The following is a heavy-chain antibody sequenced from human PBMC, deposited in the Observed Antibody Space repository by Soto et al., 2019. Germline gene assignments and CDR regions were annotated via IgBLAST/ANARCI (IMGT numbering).Heavy chain of an antibody. Sequence: QVQLLQSGAEVKKPGASVKVSCKASGYTFTNYGITWVRQAPGQGLEWMGWISAYNGDTHYTQRLQGRVTMTTDTSTSTAYMELRCLRSDDTAVYYCARVWQLVGYCYYYMDVWGKGTTVIVSS. CDR1: GYTFTNYG. CDR3: ARVWQLVGYCYYYMDV. V-gene: IGHV1-18*01. J-gene: IGHJ6*03. CDR2: ISAYNGDT. D-gene: IGHD6-6*01.